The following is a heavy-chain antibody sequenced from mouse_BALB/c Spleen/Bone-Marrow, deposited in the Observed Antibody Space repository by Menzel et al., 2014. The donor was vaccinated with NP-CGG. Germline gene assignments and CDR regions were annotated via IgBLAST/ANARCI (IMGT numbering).Heavy chain of an antibody. CDR2: IYPGNSDT. CDR3: TRYPYYYGSRNYYAMDY. D-gene: IGHD1-1*01. Sequence: VQLQQSGTVLARPGASVKMSCKASGYTFTSYWMHWVKQRPGQGLEWIGAIYPGNSDTSYNQKFKGKAKLTAVTSTSTAYMELSSLTNEDSALYYCTRYPYYYGSRNYYAMDYWGQGTSVTVSS. CDR1: GYTFTSYW. J-gene: IGHJ4*01. V-gene: IGHV1-5*01.